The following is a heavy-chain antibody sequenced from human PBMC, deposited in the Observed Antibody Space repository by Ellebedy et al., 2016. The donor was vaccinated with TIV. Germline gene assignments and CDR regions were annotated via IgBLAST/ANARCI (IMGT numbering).Heavy chain of an antibody. CDR3: ARNGGFYIDT. V-gene: IGHV4-4*02. Sequence: SETLSLXXAVSAGSVSISNWWSWVRQPPGQGLEWIAEIHHTGPTNYNPSLKSRVTILVDKSKNQVSLILDSVTAADTAIYYCARNGGFYIDTWGQGTLVTVSS. CDR2: IHHTGPT. J-gene: IGHJ5*02. D-gene: IGHD2-8*01. CDR1: AGSVSISNW.